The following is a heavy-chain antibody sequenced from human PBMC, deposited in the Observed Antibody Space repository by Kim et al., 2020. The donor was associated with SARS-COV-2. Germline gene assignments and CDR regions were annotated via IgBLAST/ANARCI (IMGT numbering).Heavy chain of an antibody. Sequence: GGSLRLSCAASGFTFSNYAMNWVRQAPGKGLEWVSISSGSGGTTDFADSVKGRFTISRDNSKNTLYLQKNSLRDEDTAVYYCAKGDCSSASCYTTDSWG. CDR1: GFTFSNYA. D-gene: IGHD2-2*01. CDR2: SSGSGGTT. J-gene: IGHJ5*01. V-gene: IGHV3-23*01. CDR3: AKGDCSSASCYTTDS.